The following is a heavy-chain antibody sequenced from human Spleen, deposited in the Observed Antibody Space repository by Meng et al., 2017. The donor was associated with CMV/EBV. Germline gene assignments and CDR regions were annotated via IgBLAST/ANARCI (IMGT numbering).Heavy chain of an antibody. CDR1: GGSVSSGSYY. CDR3: ARGHPAFSGVDV. Sequence: GSLRLSCTVSGGSVSSGSYYYSWIRQPPGKGLEWIAYMYYSGSTSYNPSLKSRVTISVDTSKNQFSLKLSSVTAADTAVYFCARGHPAFSGVDVWGQGTTVTVSS. J-gene: IGHJ6*02. CDR2: MYYSGST. D-gene: IGHD2/OR15-2a*01. V-gene: IGHV4-61*01.